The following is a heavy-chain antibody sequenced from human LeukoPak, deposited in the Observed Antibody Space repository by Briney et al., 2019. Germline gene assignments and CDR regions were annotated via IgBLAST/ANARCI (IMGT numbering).Heavy chain of an antibody. CDR3: ARAPSQLGPFDY. J-gene: IGHJ4*02. Sequence: GGSLRLSCAASGFTFSSYDMHWVRQAPGKGLEWVALIWYDGSNKYQTDSVKGRFAISRDNSKNTLYPQMNSLRAEDTAVYYCARAPSQLGPFDYWGQGTLVTVSS. D-gene: IGHD2-2*01. V-gene: IGHV3-33*01. CDR1: GFTFSSYD. CDR2: IWYDGSNK.